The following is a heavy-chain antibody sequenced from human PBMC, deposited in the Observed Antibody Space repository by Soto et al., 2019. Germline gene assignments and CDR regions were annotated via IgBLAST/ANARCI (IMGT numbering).Heavy chain of an antibody. CDR1: GFTFSSYA. CDR2: ISYDGSNK. J-gene: IGHJ4*02. Sequence: QVQLVESGGGVVQPGRSLRLSCAASGFTFSSYAMHWVRQAPGKGLGWVAVISYDGSNKYYADSVKGRFTISRDNSKNTLYLQMNSLRAEDTAVYYCARDGRVGRWLVASFDYWGQGTLVTVSS. V-gene: IGHV3-30-3*01. CDR3: ARDGRVGRWLVASFDY. D-gene: IGHD6-19*01.